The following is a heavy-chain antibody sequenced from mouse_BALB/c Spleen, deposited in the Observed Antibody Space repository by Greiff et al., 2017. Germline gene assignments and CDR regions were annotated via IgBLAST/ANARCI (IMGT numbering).Heavy chain of an antibody. D-gene: IGHD2-9*01. CDR2: IYPGGGYT. J-gene: IGHJ1*01. V-gene: IGHV1-63*02. CDR3: ASQAYYGYADWCFEG. CDR1: GYTFTNYW. Sequence: QVQLQQSGAELVRPGTSVKMSCKAAGYTFTNYWIRWVKQRPGHGLEWIGDIYPGGGYTNYNEKFKGKATLTADTSSTTAYMQLSSLTSEDSAIYYWASQAYYGYADWCFEGWGAGTTVTVSS.